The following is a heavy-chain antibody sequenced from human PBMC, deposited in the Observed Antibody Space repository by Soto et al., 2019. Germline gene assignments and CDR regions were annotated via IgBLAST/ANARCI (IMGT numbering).Heavy chain of an antibody. D-gene: IGHD3-3*01. V-gene: IGHV4-59*01. CDR3: ASVSFTIFGARQDQEY. J-gene: IGHJ4*02. CDR2: IYNNGGT. CDR1: GDSITSSY. Sequence: PSETLSLTCTVSGDSITSSYWTWIRQPPGKGLEWIGYIYNNGGTNYNPSLKSRVTVSMDTSKNQFSLTLTSVTAADTAVYYCASVSFTIFGARQDQEYWSQGTLVTVSS.